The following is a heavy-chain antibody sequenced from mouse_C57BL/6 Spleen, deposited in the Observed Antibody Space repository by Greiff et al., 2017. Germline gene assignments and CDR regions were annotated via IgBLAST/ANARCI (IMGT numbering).Heavy chain of an antibody. CDR2: IDPEDGET. CDR3: ALYYDYDVRYFDV. J-gene: IGHJ1*03. Sequence: EVQLQQSGAELVKPGASVKLSCTASGFNIKDYYMHWVKQRTEQGLEWIGRIDPEDGETKYAPKSQGKATITADTSSNTAYLPLSSLTSEDTAVYYCALYYDYDVRYFDVWGTGTTVTVSS. V-gene: IGHV14-2*01. CDR1: GFNIKDYY. D-gene: IGHD2-4*01.